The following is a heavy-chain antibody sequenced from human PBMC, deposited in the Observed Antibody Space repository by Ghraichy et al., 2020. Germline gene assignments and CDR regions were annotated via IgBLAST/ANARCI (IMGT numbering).Heavy chain of an antibody. J-gene: IGHJ5*02. CDR3: ARDLSNYEMDP. CDR2: INPKSGGT. Sequence: ASVKVSCKASGYTFSDNEIHWVRQAPGQGLEWMGWINPKSGGTRYAQNFQGRVIMTSDTSISTAYMEVSSLRSDDTAVYYCARDLSNYEMDPWGQGTLVTVSS. CDR1: GYTFSDNE. D-gene: IGHD3-16*01. V-gene: IGHV1-2*02.